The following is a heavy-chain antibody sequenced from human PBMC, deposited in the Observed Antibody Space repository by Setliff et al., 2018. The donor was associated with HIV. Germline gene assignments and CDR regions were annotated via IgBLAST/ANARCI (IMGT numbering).Heavy chain of an antibody. CDR3: ARFVFGSGYYFDY. V-gene: IGHV4-39*07. J-gene: IGHJ4*02. D-gene: IGHD3-22*01. CDR2: IFHTGST. CDR1: GGSISSGSYY. Sequence: SETLSLTCTVSGGSISSGSYYWSWIRQPPGKGLEWIGEIFHTGSTNYNPSLKSRVTISVDTSKNQFSLKLSSVTAADTAVYYCARFVFGSGYYFDYWGQGTLVTVSS.